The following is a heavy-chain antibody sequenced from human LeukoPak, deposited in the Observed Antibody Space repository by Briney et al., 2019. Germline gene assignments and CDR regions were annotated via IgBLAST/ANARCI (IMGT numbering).Heavy chain of an antibody. CDR1: GFTFSSFV. Sequence: PGGSLRLSCAAFGFTFSSFVMSWVRQAPGKGLEWVSAILGNGGTTHSADSVKGRFTISRDKSRNTLYLQMNNLRAENTAVYYCAKDAVAPGSGGDFFDYWGQGTLVTVSS. J-gene: IGHJ4*02. CDR2: ILGNGGTT. CDR3: AKDAVAPGSGGDFFDY. D-gene: IGHD3-10*01. V-gene: IGHV3-23*01.